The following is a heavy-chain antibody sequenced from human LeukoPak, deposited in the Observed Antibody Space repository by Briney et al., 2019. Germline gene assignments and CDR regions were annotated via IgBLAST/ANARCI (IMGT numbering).Heavy chain of an antibody. Sequence: PSETLSLTCAVYDESFRGYYWSWIRQSPGRSLEWMGEINHIGSTNYSPSLRSRVTISVDASKKQFSLRLNSVTAADTAMYYCARRYSQQLRYFHPWGQGTLVTVSS. V-gene: IGHV4-34*01. J-gene: IGHJ1*01. CDR3: ARRYSQQLRYFHP. D-gene: IGHD3-9*01. CDR1: DESFRGYY. CDR2: INHIGST.